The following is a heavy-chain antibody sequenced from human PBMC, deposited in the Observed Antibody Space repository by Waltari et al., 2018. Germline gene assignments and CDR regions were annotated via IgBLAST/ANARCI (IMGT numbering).Heavy chain of an antibody. D-gene: IGHD6-19*01. CDR2: IYHSGST. V-gene: IGHV4-38-2*01. CDR1: GYSISSGYF. Sequence: QVQLQESGPGLVKPSETLSLTCAVSGYSISSGYFWGWIRQPPGKGLEWIGSIYHSGSTSYNPSLKSRVTISVDTSKNQFSLKLSSVTAADTAVYYCARAIAVAWFDYWGQGTLVTVSS. J-gene: IGHJ4*02. CDR3: ARAIAVAWFDY.